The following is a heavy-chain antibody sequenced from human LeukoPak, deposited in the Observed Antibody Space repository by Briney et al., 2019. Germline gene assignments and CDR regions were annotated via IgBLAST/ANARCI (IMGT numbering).Heavy chain of an antibody. Sequence: GASVKVSCKASGYTFTGYYMHWVRQAPGQGLEWMGWINPNSGGTNYAQKFQGWVTMTRDTSISTAYMELSRLRSDDTAVYYCARELGPSYYGSGSGFDLWGRGTLVTVSS. J-gene: IGHJ2*01. CDR2: INPNSGGT. CDR1: GYTFTGYY. V-gene: IGHV1-2*04. CDR3: ARELGPSYYGSGSGFDL. D-gene: IGHD3-10*01.